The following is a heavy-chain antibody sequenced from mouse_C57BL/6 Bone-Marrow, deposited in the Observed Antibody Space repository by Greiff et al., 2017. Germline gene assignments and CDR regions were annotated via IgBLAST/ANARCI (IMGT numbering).Heavy chain of an antibody. J-gene: IGHJ4*01. D-gene: IGHD1-1*01. CDR2: ISSGGDYI. CDR3: TRDRGTTVVATDAMDY. Sequence: EVQVVESGEGLVKPGGSLKLSCAASGFTFSSYAMSWVRQTPEKRLEWVAYISSGGDYIYYADTVKGRFTISRDNARNTLYLQMSSLKSEDTAMYYCTRDRGTTVVATDAMDYWGQGTSVTVSS. V-gene: IGHV5-9-1*02. CDR1: GFTFSSYA.